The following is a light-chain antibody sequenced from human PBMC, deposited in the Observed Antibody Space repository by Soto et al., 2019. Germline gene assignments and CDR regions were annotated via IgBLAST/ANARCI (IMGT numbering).Light chain of an antibody. CDR2: EVT. Sequence: QSALTQPPSASGSPGQSVTISCTGTSSDVGAYNFVSWYQQHPGKAPKLIIYEVTKRPSGVPDRFSGSKSGNTASLTVSGLQAEDEADYYCSSYAGSTPYVFGTGTKVPVL. V-gene: IGLV2-8*01. CDR3: SSYAGSTPYV. J-gene: IGLJ1*01. CDR1: SSDVGAYNF.